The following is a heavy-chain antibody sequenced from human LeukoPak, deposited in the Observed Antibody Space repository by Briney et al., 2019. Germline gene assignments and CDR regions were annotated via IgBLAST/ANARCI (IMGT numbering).Heavy chain of an antibody. Sequence: SETLSLTCTVSGGSIGSGGYSWSWIRQPPGKGLEWIGYIYHSGSTYYNPSLKSRVTISVDRSKNQFSLKLSSVTAADTAVYYCARGFYYFDYWGQGTLVTVSS. J-gene: IGHJ4*02. CDR2: IYHSGST. V-gene: IGHV4-30-2*01. CDR1: GGSIGSGGYS. CDR3: ARGFYYFDY.